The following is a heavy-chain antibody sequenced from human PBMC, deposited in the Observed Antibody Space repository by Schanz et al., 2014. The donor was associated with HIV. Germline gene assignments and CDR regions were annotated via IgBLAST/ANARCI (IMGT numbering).Heavy chain of an antibody. V-gene: IGHV1-2*02. CDR3: ARAPPRDSSGYYPFDY. Sequence: QVWLVQSGAEVKKPGASVRVSCKASGYNFGNLHINWVRQAPGQGLEWMGWISPDSGATDYAQNFQGRVTMTRHTSMTTVYMDLSRVTSDDTALYFCARAPPRDSSGYYPFDYWGQGTLVTVSS. CDR1: GYNFGNLH. CDR2: ISPDSGAT. D-gene: IGHD3-22*01. J-gene: IGHJ4*02.